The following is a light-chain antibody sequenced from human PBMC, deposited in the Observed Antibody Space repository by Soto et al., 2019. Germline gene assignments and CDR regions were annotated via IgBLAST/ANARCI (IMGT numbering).Light chain of an antibody. CDR2: EVT. V-gene: IGLV2-23*02. CDR3: CSYAGSSTLV. CDR1: SSDVGNYNL. J-gene: IGLJ1*01. Sequence: QSVLTQPASVSGSPGQSITISCTGTSSDVGNYNLVSWYQQHPGKAPKLMIYEVTKRPSGISNRFSGSKSGNTASLTISGLQAEDEADYYCCSYAGSSTLVFGTGPKAPS.